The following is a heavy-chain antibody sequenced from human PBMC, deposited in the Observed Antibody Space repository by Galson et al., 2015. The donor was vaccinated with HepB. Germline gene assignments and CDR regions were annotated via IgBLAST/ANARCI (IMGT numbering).Heavy chain of an antibody. Sequence: SVKVSCKASGYTFTSYGISWVRQAPGQGLEWMGWISAYNGNTNYAQKLQGRVTMTTDTSTSTAYMELRSLTSEDTAVYYCARQYDSSGFYAYWGQGTLVTVSS. CDR2: ISAYNGNT. D-gene: IGHD3-22*01. V-gene: IGHV1-18*04. CDR1: GYTFTSYG. J-gene: IGHJ4*02. CDR3: ARQYDSSGFYAY.